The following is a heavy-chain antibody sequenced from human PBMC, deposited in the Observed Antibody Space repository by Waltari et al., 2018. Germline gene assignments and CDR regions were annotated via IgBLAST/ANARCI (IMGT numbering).Heavy chain of an antibody. Sequence: EVQVLESGGGLVQPGGSLRLSCVASGLTFSNFAMSWVRQAPGKGLEWVSLIGGSSGTTFYAGSVKGRFTVSRDNSKNTLYLQMNSLRAEDTAVYFCAKFKGALRQNYAMDVWGQGTTVTVSS. D-gene: IGHD3-16*01. CDR3: AKFKGALRQNYAMDV. CDR2: IGGSSGTT. CDR1: GLTFSNFA. J-gene: IGHJ6*02. V-gene: IGHV3-23*01.